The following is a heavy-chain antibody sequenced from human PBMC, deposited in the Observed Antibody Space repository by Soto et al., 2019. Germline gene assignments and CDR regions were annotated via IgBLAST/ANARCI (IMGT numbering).Heavy chain of an antibody. Sequence: SETLSLTCTVSGDSITRGAYYWTWIRQHPGKGLEWIGYISNTGRTCYNPSLKSRLSISLDTSENQFSLKLTSVTAADTAIYYCARARQYYDCELDPWGQGTLVTVSS. CDR3: ARARQYYDCELDP. J-gene: IGHJ5*02. D-gene: IGHD3-16*01. V-gene: IGHV4-31*03. CDR2: ISNTGRT. CDR1: GDSITRGAYY.